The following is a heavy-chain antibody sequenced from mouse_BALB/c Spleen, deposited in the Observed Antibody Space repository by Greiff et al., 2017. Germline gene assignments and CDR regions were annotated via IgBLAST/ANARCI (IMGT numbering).Heavy chain of an antibody. J-gene: IGHJ3*01. D-gene: IGHD2-4*01. CDR3: ARFTMITTSY. CDR1: GYSITSDYA. Sequence: EVQLQQSGPGLVKPSQSLSLTCTVTGYSITSDYAWNWIRQFPGNKLEWMGYISYSGSTSYNPSLKSRISITRDTSKNQFFLQLNSVTTEDTATYYCARFTMITTSYWGQGTLVTVSA. CDR2: ISYSGST. V-gene: IGHV3-2*02.